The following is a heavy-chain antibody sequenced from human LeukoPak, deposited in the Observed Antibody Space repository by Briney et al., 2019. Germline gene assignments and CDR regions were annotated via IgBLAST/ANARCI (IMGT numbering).Heavy chain of an antibody. CDR1: GFTFSSYG. CDR3: ANTYYAFWSGSF. Sequence: GGSLRLSCAASGFTFSSYGIHWVRQAPGKGLEWVTVISYDESKKYYADSVKGRFTISRDNSKNTVYLQMNSLRAEDTAVYYCANTYYAFWSGSFWGQRTLVTVSS. V-gene: IGHV3-30-3*01. CDR2: ISYDESKK. J-gene: IGHJ4*02. D-gene: IGHD3-3*01.